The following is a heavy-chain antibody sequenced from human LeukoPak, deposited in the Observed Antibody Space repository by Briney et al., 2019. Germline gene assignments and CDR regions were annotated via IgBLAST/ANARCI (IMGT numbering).Heavy chain of an antibody. CDR2: FDPEDGET. Sequence: GASVKVSCKVSGYTLTELSMHWVRQAPGKGLEWMGGFDPEDGETIYAQKFQGRVTMTEDTSTDTAYMELSSLRSEDTAVYYCATGRAAVRFLDRYQLWGQGTLVTVSS. CDR3: ATGRAAVRFLDRYQL. V-gene: IGHV1-24*01. J-gene: IGHJ4*02. D-gene: IGHD3-3*01. CDR1: GYTLTELS.